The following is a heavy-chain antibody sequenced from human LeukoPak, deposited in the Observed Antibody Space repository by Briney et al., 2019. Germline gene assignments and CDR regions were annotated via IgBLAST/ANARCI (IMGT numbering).Heavy chain of an antibody. CDR2: IYTSGST. CDR1: GNSISSGDYY. D-gene: IGHD3-9*01. J-gene: IGHJ6*03. V-gene: IGHV4-61*02. CDR3: ARGPSLLRYFDWLGRRDYYYMDV. Sequence: SETLSLTCTVSGNSISSGDYYWSWIRQPAGKGLEWIGRIYTSGSTTYNPSLKSRVTISVDTSKNQFSLKLSSVTAADTAVYYCARGPSLLRYFDWLGRRDYYYMDVWGKGTTVTVSS.